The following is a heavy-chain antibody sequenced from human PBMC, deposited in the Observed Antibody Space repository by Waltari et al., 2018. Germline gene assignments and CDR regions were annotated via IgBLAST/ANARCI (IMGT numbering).Heavy chain of an antibody. CDR3: AKGGASDWQGYMDV. CDR2: ISSGGGSR. J-gene: IGHJ6*03. D-gene: IGHD6-19*01. CDR1: GFTFSRYA. V-gene: IGHV3-23*04. Sequence: EVQLVESGGGLEQPGGSLRLSCAASGFTFSRYAMSWVRQAPGKGMEWVSGISSGGGSRYYADSVKGRFTISRDNSKTTLYLQMNSLRAEDTAVYYCAKGGASDWQGYMDVWGKGTTVTVSS.